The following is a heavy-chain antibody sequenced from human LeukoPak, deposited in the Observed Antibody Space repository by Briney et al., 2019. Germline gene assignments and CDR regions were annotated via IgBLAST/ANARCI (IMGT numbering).Heavy chain of an antibody. D-gene: IGHD3-9*01. V-gene: IGHV4-39*01. Sequence: SETLSLTCTVSGGSVSSSIYYWGWIRQPPGKGLEWIGSIYYSGSTSYNPSLKSRVTISVDTSKNQFSLKLTSVTAADTAVYYCASRNDILTGYVFDFWGQGSLVTVSS. CDR3: ASRNDILTGYVFDF. J-gene: IGHJ4*02. CDR2: IYYSGST. CDR1: GGSVSSSIYY.